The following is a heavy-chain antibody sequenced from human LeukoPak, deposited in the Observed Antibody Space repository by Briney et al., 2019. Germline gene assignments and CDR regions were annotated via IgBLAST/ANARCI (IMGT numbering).Heavy chain of an antibody. J-gene: IGHJ4*02. CDR2: ISGSGGST. V-gene: IGHV3-23*01. Sequence: GGSLRLSCAASGFTFSSYAMSWVRQAPGKGLEWVSAISGSGGSTCYADSVKGRFTVSRDNSKNTLYLQMNSLRAEDTAVYYCAKSHDYYYGSGTPVRFDYWGQGTLVTVSS. CDR3: AKSHDYYYGSGTPVRFDY. CDR1: GFTFSSYA. D-gene: IGHD3-10*01.